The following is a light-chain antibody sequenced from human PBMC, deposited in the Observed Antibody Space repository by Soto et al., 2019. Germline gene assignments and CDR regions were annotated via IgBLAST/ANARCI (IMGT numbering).Light chain of an antibody. Sequence: EIVLTHSPDTLSLSPGERATLSCRASQSVTNNYLAWYQQRPGQAPRLVIYDASSRATGIPDRFSASGSGTDFSLTISRLEPEDFAVYYCQQRSSWPLTFGGGTKVEIK. J-gene: IGKJ4*01. V-gene: IGKV3D-20*02. CDR2: DAS. CDR3: QQRSSWPLT. CDR1: QSVTNNY.